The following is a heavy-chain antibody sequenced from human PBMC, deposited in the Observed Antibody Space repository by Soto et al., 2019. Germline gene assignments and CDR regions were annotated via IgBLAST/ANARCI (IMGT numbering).Heavy chain of an antibody. J-gene: IGHJ4*02. CDR3: AKSEFDY. CDR1: GFTFSSYG. CDR2: ISYDGSNK. V-gene: IGHV3-30*18. Sequence: PGGSLRLSCAASGFTFSSYGMHWVRQAPGKGLEWVAVISYDGSNKYYADSVKGRFTISRDNSKNTLYLQMNSLRAEDTAVYYCAKSEFDYWGQRTLVTVSS.